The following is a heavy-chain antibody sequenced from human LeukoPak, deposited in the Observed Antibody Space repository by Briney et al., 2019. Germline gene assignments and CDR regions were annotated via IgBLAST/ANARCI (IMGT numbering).Heavy chain of an antibody. J-gene: IGHJ4*02. CDR1: GYCISSGYY. V-gene: IGHV4-38-2*02. CDR3: ARDRAGKGYFDY. CDR2: IYHSGST. D-gene: IGHD6-19*01. Sequence: SETLSLTCAVSGYCISSGYYWGWIRQPPGKGLEWIGSIYHSGSTYYNPSLKSRVTISADTSKNQFSLKLSSVTAADTAVYYCARDRAGKGYFDYWGQGTLVTVSS.